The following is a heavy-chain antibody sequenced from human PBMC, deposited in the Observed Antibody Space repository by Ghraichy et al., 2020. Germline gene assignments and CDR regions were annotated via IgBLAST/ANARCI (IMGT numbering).Heavy chain of an antibody. CDR1: GYTFTNYD. J-gene: IGHJ6*02. V-gene: IGHV1-18*01. CDR3: ARAMGKMGGTPYGMDV. D-gene: IGHD1-26*01. Sequence: ASVKVSCKTSGYTFTNYDITWVRQAPGQGLECMGWISPYNGYTNYAQKFQGRVTMTTDTWTTTAYMELRSLRSDDTAVYYCARAMGKMGGTPYGMDVWGQGTTVTVSS. CDR2: ISPYNGYT.